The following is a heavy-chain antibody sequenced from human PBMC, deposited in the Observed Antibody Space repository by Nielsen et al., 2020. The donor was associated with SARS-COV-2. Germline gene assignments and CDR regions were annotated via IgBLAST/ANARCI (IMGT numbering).Heavy chain of an antibody. V-gene: IGHV4-61*01. D-gene: IGHD3-10*01. CDR2: IFYRGNT. J-gene: IGHJ4*02. CDR3: ARGTDSGLY. CDR1: GGSISSGSHY. Sequence: SETLSLTCIVSGGSISSGSHYWSWIRQPPGKGLEWIGYIFYRGNTNYNPSLKSRVTMSVDTSKNQFSLKLSSVTAADTAVYYCARGTDSGLYWGQGTLVTVSS.